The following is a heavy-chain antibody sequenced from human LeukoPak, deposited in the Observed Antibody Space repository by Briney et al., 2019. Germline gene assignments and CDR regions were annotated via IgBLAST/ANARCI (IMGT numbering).Heavy chain of an antibody. CDR3: ARPLSGYSSTEPFDY. V-gene: IGHV1-69*06. CDR1: GGTFSSYA. Sequence: GASVKVSCKASGGTFSSYAISWVRQAPGQGLEWMGGIIPIFGTANYAQKFQGRVTITADKSTSTAYMELSSLRSEDTAVYYCARPLSGYSSTEPFDYWGQGTLVTVSS. J-gene: IGHJ4*02. D-gene: IGHD5-18*01. CDR2: IIPIFGTA.